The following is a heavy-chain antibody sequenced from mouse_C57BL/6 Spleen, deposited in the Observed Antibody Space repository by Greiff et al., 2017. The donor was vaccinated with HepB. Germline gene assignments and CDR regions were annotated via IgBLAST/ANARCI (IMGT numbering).Heavy chain of an antibody. CDR1: GYTFTSYW. D-gene: IGHD2-5*01. Sequence: VQRVESGAELAKPGASVKLSCKASGYTFTSYWMHWVKQRPGQGLEWIGYINPSSGYTKYNQKFKDKATLTADKSSSTAYMQLSSLTYEDSAVYYCARGLLYSTWYFDVWGTGTTVTVSS. J-gene: IGHJ1*03. V-gene: IGHV1-7*01. CDR2: INPSSGYT. CDR3: ARGLLYSTWYFDV.